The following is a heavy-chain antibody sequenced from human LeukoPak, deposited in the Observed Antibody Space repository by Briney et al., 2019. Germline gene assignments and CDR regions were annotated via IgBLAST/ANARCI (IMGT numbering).Heavy chain of an antibody. V-gene: IGHV1-18*01. Sequence: ASVKVSCKASGYTFTSYGISWVRQAPGQGLKWMGWISAYNGNTNYAQKLQGRVTMTTDTSTSTAYMELRSLRSDDTAVYYCARVSYDFWSGYLNWFDPWGQGTLVTVSS. D-gene: IGHD3-3*01. J-gene: IGHJ5*02. CDR3: ARVSYDFWSGYLNWFDP. CDR1: GYTFTSYG. CDR2: ISAYNGNT.